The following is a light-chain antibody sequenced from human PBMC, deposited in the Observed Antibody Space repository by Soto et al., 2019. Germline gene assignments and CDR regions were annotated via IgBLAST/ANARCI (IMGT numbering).Light chain of an antibody. J-gene: IGKJ2*01. V-gene: IGKV3-11*01. Sequence: EIVLTQSPATLSLSPGERVTLSCRASQSVSSYLAWYQQQPGQAPRLLIYDASKRATGIPARFSGSGSGTDFNLTISNLEPEYFAVYFCQQRSNFMYTFGQGTKLEIK. CDR1: QSVSSY. CDR2: DAS. CDR3: QQRSNFMYT.